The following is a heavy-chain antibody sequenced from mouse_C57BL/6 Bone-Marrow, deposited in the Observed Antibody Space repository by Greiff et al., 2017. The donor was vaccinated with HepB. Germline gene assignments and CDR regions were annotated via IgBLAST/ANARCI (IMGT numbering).Heavy chain of an antibody. V-gene: IGHV5-17*01. J-gene: IGHJ4*01. Sequence: EVQGVESGGGLVKPGGSLKLSCAASGFTFSDYGMHWVRQAPEKGLEWVAYISSGSSTIDYADTVKGRFTISRDNDKNTLFLQMTSLRSEDTAMYYCARERLRRDYAMDYWGQGTSVTVSS. CDR3: ARERLRRDYAMDY. D-gene: IGHD2-4*01. CDR2: ISSGSSTI. CDR1: GFTFSDYG.